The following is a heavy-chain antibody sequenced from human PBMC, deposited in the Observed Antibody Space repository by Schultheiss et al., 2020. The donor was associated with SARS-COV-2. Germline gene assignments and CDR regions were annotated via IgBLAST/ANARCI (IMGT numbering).Heavy chain of an antibody. D-gene: IGHD3-3*01. V-gene: IGHV4-59*12. CDR2: IYYSGST. Sequence: SQTLSLTCTVSGGSISSYYWSWIRQPPGKGLEWIGYIYYSGSTNYNPSLKSRVTISVDTSKNQFSLKLSSVTAADTAVYYCARDGYYDFWSGRYYYYGMDVWGQGTTVTVSS. CDR3: ARDGYYDFWSGRYYYYGMDV. CDR1: GGSISSYY. J-gene: IGHJ6*02.